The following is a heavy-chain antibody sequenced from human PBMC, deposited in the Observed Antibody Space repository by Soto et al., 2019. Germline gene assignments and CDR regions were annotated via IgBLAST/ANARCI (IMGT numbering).Heavy chain of an antibody. D-gene: IGHD5-18*01. Sequence: QAQLVESGGGVVQPGRSLRLSCAASGFTFSSYGMHWVRQAPGTGLEGVAVISYDGGLQHYADSVKGRFTISRDNSKNMVLLQMNSLRAEDTAVYYCVSGRGYGHASVPYSWGQGTLVSVSS. V-gene: IGHV3-30*03. CDR1: GFTFSSYG. CDR2: ISYDGGLQ. CDR3: VSGRGYGHASVPYS. J-gene: IGHJ4*02.